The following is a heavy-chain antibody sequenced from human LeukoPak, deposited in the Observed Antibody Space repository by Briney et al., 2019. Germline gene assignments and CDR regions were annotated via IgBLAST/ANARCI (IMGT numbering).Heavy chain of an antibody. J-gene: IGHJ4*02. CDR1: GYTFTDYH. CDR3: AYRGDTYAYDH. V-gene: IGHV1-2*02. Sequence: ASVKVSCKASGYTFTDYHIHWVRQAPGQGIEWMGWINPKSGDTNYAQKFQGRVTLTRDASISTAYMELSSLRSDDTALYYCAYRGDTYAYDHWGQGTLVTVSS. D-gene: IGHD5-18*01. CDR2: INPKSGDT.